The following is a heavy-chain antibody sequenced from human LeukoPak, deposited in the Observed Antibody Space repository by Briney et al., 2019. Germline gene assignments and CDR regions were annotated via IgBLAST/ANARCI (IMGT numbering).Heavy chain of an antibody. V-gene: IGHV3-64D*06. CDR1: GFIFSTYT. CDR3: AKDQGIAVAGNEYFQH. Sequence: GTLRLSCSASGFIFSTYTMYWVRQAPGKGLEFVSVINGDGRTTYYADSVKGRFTISRDNSKNTLYLQMNSLRAEDTAVYYCAKDQGIAVAGNEYFQHWGQGTLVTVSS. CDR2: INGDGRTT. J-gene: IGHJ1*01. D-gene: IGHD6-19*01.